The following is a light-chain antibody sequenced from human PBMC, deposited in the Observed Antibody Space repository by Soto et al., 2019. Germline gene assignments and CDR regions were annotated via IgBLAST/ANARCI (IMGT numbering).Light chain of an antibody. V-gene: IGKV3-11*01. CDR3: QQRGNWPPTWT. J-gene: IGKJ1*01. CDR2: DAS. Sequence: EIVLTQSPATLSLSPGERATLSCRASQSIGYYLAWYQEKPGQAPRLLIYDASIRATGIPARFSGSGSGTDFTLTISSLEPEDFAVYYCQQRGNWPPTWTFGQGTKVEIK. CDR1: QSIGYY.